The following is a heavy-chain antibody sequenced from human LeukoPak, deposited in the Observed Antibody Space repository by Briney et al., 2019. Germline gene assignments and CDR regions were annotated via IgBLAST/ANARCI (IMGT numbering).Heavy chain of an antibody. CDR3: AKGYPTSLDY. CDR1: GFTFSSYG. CDR2: ISGSADST. J-gene: IGHJ4*02. D-gene: IGHD1-26*01. Sequence: GGSLRLSCAASGFTFSSYGMHWVRQAPGKGLEWVSGISGSADSTYYADSVKGRFTISRDNSKNTLYLQMNSLRAEDTAVYYCAKGYPTSLDYWGQGTLVTVSS. V-gene: IGHV3-23*01.